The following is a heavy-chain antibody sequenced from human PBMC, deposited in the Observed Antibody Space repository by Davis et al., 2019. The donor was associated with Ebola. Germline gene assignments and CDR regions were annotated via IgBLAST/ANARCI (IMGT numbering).Heavy chain of an antibody. CDR3: ARDSPPYYDFWSGYRDY. V-gene: IGHV3-30-3*01. Sequence: GESLKISCAASGFTFSSYAMHWVRQAPGKGLEWVAVISYDGSNKYYADSVKGRFTISRDNAKNSLYLQMNSLRAEDTAVYYCARDSPPYYDFWSGYRDYWGQGTLVTVSS. CDR2: ISYDGSNK. CDR1: GFTFSSYA. J-gene: IGHJ4*02. D-gene: IGHD3-3*01.